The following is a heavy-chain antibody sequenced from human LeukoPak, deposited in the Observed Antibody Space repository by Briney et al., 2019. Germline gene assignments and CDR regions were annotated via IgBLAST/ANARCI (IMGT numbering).Heavy chain of an antibody. CDR1: GFTFSDRW. J-gene: IGHJ3*01. D-gene: IGHD6-25*01. CDR3: AREVFEGKRHSDAFDV. CDR2: VNGPGDWT. Sequence: GGSLRLSCAASGFTFSDRWMHWVRQAPGEGLVWVSRVNGPGDWTHYADSVRGRFIISRDNAENTISLQMNNLRAEDTAVYFCAREVFEGKRHSDAFDVWGQGTMVTVSS. V-gene: IGHV3-74*01.